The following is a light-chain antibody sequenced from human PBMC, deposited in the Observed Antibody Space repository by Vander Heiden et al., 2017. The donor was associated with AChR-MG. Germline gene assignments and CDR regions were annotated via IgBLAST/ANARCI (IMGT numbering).Light chain of an antibody. CDR2: GNS. J-gene: IGLJ2*01. V-gene: IGLV1-40*01. CDR3: QSYDSSLSGSEV. Sequence: QSVLTQPPSVSGAPGQRFPISFTGSSSNIGAGYDVHWYQQLPGTAPKLLIYGNSNRPSGVPDRFSGSKSGTSAALAITGLQAEDEADYYCQSYDSSLSGSEVFGGGTKLTVL. CDR1: SSNIGAGYD.